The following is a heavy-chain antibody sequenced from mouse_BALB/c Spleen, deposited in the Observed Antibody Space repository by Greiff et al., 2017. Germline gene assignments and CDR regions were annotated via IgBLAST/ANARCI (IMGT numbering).Heavy chain of an antibody. J-gene: IGHJ3*01. D-gene: IGHD2-14*01. Sequence: EVMLVESGGGLVKPGGSLKLSCAASGFAFSSYDMSWVRQTPEKRLEWVAYISSGGGSTYYPDTVKGRFTISRDNAKNTLYLQMSSLKSEDTAMYYCARQRYDEEAWFAYWGQGTLVTVSA. V-gene: IGHV5-12-1*01. CDR2: ISSGGGST. CDR1: GFAFSSYD. CDR3: ARQRYDEEAWFAY.